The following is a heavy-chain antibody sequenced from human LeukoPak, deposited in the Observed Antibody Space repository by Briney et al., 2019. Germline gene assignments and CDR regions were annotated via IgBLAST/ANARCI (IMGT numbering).Heavy chain of an antibody. CDR2: ISSSGSTI. CDR3: ARDKSKRDYYDSSGYLNWFDP. D-gene: IGHD3-22*01. CDR1: GFTFSDYY. V-gene: IGHV3-11*01. J-gene: IGHJ5*02. Sequence: GGSLRLSCAASGFTFSDYYMSWIRQAPGKGLEWVSYISSSGSTIYYADSVKGRFTISRDNAKNSLYLQMNSLRAEDTAVYYCARDKSKRDYYDSSGYLNWFDPWGQGTLVTVSS.